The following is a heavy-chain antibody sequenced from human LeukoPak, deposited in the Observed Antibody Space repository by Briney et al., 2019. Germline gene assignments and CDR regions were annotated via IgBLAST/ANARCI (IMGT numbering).Heavy chain of an antibody. Sequence: SVKVSCRASGGTFSSYATSWVRQAPGQGLEWMGGIIPIFGTANYAQKFQGRVTITTDESTSTAYMELSSLRSEDTAVYYCARKYYYGSDAFDIWGQGTMVTVSS. J-gene: IGHJ3*02. CDR3: ARKYYYGSDAFDI. V-gene: IGHV1-69*05. CDR1: GGTFSSYA. CDR2: IIPIFGTA. D-gene: IGHD3-10*01.